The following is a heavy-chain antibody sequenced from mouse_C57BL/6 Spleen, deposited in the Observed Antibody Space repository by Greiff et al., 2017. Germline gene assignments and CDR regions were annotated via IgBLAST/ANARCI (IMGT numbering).Heavy chain of an antibody. Sequence: EVQGVESGGGLVQPGGSLSLSCAASGFTFTDYYMSWVRQPPGKALEWLGFIRNKANGYTTEYSASVKGRFTISRDNSQSILYLHMNALRAEDSATYYCARSSTGTSWFAYWGQGTLVTVSA. V-gene: IGHV7-3*01. J-gene: IGHJ3*01. D-gene: IGHD4-1*02. CDR2: IRNKANGYTT. CDR1: GFTFTDYY. CDR3: ARSSTGTSWFAY.